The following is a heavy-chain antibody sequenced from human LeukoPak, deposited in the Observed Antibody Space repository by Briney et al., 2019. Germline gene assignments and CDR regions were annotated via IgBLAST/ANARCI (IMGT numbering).Heavy chain of an antibody. CDR2: IYYSGST. Sequence: SETLSLTCTVSGGSISSSSYYWGWIRQPPGKGLEWIGSIYYSGSTYYNPSLKSRVTISVDTSKNQFSLKLSSVTAADTAVYYCARKTMIVVSLDPWGQGTLVTVSS. D-gene: IGHD3-22*01. CDR3: ARKTMIVVSLDP. J-gene: IGHJ5*02. CDR1: GGSISSSSYY. V-gene: IGHV4-39*01.